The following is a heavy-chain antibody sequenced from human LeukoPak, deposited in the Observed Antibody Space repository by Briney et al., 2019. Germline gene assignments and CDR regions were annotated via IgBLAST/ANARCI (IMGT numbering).Heavy chain of an antibody. CDR3: ARDLLYSSGPNWFDP. J-gene: IGHJ5*02. CDR2: IYHSGST. CDR1: GYSISSGYY. V-gene: IGHV4-38-2*02. D-gene: IGHD6-19*01. Sequence: RPSETLSLTCAVSGYSISSGYYWGWIRQPPGKGLEWIGSIYHSGSTYYNPSLKSRVTISVDTSKNQFSLKVNSVTAADTAVHYCARDLLYSSGPNWFDPWGQGTLVTVSS.